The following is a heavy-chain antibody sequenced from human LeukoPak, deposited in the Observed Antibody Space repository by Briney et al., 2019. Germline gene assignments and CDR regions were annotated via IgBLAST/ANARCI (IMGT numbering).Heavy chain of an antibody. CDR3: TPLDYSFDS. J-gene: IGHJ4*02. CDR1: GFTFSNYY. D-gene: IGHD3/OR15-3a*01. CDR2: INRDGSGT. Sequence: GGSLRLSCGASGFTFSNYYMNWVRQAPGKGLIWVSRINRDGSGTDYADSVRGRFTISRDNAKNTLYLQMNNLRAEDTAVYYCTPLDYSFDSWGQGTLVTVSS. V-gene: IGHV3-74*01.